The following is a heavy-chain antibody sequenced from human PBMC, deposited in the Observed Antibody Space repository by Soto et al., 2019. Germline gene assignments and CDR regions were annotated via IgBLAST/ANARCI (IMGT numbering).Heavy chain of an antibody. CDR3: ARGSRPPTYYFEY. D-gene: IGHD6-6*01. V-gene: IGHV5-51*01. CDR2: MYPGDSDT. Sequence: GESLKISCKASGYSFTNYWIGWVRQMPGKGLELMGIMYPGDSDTRYSPSFQGQVTISADKSISTAYLQWSSLKASDTAIYYCARGSRPPTYYFEYWGQGTLVTVSS. J-gene: IGHJ4*02. CDR1: GYSFTNYW.